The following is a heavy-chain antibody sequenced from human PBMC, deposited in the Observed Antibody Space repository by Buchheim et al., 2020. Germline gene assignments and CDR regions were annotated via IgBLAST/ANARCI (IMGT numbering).Heavy chain of an antibody. J-gene: IGHJ6*02. CDR3: ARDSYGMDV. CDR2: ISYDGSNK. V-gene: IGHV3-30*04. Sequence: QVQLVESGGGVVQPGRSLRLSCAASGFTFSSYAMHWVRQAPGKGLEWVAVISYDGSNKYYADSVKGRFTISRDNSKNTPYLQMNSLRAEDTAVYYCARDSYGMDVWGQGTT. CDR1: GFTFSSYA.